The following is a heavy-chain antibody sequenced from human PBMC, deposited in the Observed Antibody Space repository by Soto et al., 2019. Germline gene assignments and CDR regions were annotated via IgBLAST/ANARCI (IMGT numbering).Heavy chain of an antibody. J-gene: IGHJ4*02. CDR2: IYQSGST. V-gene: IGHV4-30-2*01. CDR1: GGSISSGGYS. D-gene: IGHD3-9*01. Sequence: PSETLSLTCAVSGGSISSGGYSWNWVRQPPGTGLEWIGYIYQSGSTYYNPSLKSRVTISVDRSKNQFSLKLSSVTAADTAVYFCARMNIETGYYFDSWGQGTLVTVSS. CDR3: ARMNIETGYYFDS.